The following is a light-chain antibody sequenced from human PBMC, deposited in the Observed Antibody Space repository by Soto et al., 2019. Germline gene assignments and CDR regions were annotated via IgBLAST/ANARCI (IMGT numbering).Light chain of an antibody. V-gene: IGKV1-5*01. J-gene: IGKJ2*01. CDR3: QQYNSYSYT. CDR1: QTISTW. CDR2: GAS. Sequence: DIQMTQSPSTLSASVGDRVTLTCRASQTISTWLAWYQQKPGKAPKLLIYGASSLQTGVPSRFSGSGSGTEFTLTISSLQPDDFGTYYCQQYNSYSYTFGQGTKLEIK.